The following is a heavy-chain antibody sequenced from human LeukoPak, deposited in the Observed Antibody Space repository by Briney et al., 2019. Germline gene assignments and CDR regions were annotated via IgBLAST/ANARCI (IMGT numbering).Heavy chain of an antibody. J-gene: IGHJ3*02. V-gene: IGHV3-48*03. Sequence: GGSLSLSCVASGFTLSSSEMNWVRQAPGEGLEWVSHISSSGNVIYYADSVRGRFTISRNNAKNSLYLQMNSLRAEDTAVYYCAMRSRENAFDIWGQGTMDTVSS. CDR2: ISSSGNVI. CDR1: GFTLSSSE. CDR3: AMRSRENAFDI.